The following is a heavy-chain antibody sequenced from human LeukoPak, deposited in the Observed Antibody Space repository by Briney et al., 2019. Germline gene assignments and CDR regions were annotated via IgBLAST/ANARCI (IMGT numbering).Heavy chain of an antibody. Sequence: VGSLRLSCAASGFTVSSNYMSWVRQAPGKGLEWVSVIYGGGSTYYADSVKGRFSISRDTSKNAVYLQMNSLRAEDTAVYYCARAQFYHDSSTYGPDYWGQGTLVTVSS. CDR1: GFTVSSNY. CDR3: ARAQFYHDSSTYGPDY. D-gene: IGHD3-22*01. CDR2: IYGGGST. J-gene: IGHJ4*02. V-gene: IGHV3-53*01.